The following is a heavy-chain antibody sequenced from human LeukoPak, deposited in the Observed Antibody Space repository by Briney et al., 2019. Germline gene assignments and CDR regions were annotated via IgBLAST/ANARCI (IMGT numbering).Heavy chain of an antibody. J-gene: IGHJ4*02. CDR2: ISAYNGNT. Sequence: ASVKVSCKASGYTFTSYGISWVRQAPGQGLEWMGWISAYNGNTNYAQKLQGRVTMTTDTSTSTAYMELRGLRSDDTAVYYCAREADYGDYSRGIDYWGQGTLVTVSS. CDR3: AREADYGDYSRGIDY. V-gene: IGHV1-18*01. D-gene: IGHD4-17*01. CDR1: GYTFTSYG.